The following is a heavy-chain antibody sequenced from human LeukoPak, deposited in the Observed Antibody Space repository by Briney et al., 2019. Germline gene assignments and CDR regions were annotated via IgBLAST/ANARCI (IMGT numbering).Heavy chain of an antibody. CDR1: GGSFSGYY. V-gene: IGHV4-34*01. D-gene: IGHD3-22*01. CDR3: ARAYPHYYDSSGYWLDY. J-gene: IGHJ4*02. CDR2: INHSGST. Sequence: SETLSLTCAVYGGSFSGYYWSWIRQPPGKGLEWIGEINHSGSTNYSPSLKSRVTISVDTSKNQFSLKLSSVTAADTAVYYCARAYPHYYDSSGYWLDYWGQGTLVTVSS.